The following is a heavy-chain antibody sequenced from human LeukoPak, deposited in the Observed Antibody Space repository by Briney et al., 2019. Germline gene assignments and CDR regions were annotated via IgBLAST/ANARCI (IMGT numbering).Heavy chain of an antibody. CDR3: ARDGYCSSTSCYVYYYYGMDV. J-gene: IGHJ6*02. CDR2: INPNSGGT. D-gene: IGHD2-2*01. Sequence: ASVKVSCKASGYTFTGYYMHWVRQAPGQGLEWMGWINPNSGGTNYAQKFQGRVTMTRDTSISTAYMELSRLRSDDTAVYYCARDGYCSSTSCYVYYYYGMDVWGQGTTVTVSS. CDR1: GYTFTGYY. V-gene: IGHV1-2*02.